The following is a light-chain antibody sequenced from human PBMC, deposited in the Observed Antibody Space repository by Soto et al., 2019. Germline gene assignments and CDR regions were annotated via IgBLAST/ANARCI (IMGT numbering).Light chain of an antibody. CDR3: QHYVSSPLT. CDR2: GAS. Sequence: EIVLTQSPGTLSLSPGERATLSCRASQSLSSSYLAWYQQKPGQAPRLLMYGASSRASGIPDRFSGSGSGTDFSLTIARLEPEDFAVYYCQHYVSSPLTFGGGTKVEIK. V-gene: IGKV3-20*01. J-gene: IGKJ4*01. CDR1: QSLSSSY.